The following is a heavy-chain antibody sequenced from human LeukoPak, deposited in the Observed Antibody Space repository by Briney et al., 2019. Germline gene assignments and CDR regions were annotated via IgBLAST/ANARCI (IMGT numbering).Heavy chain of an antibody. CDR1: GGSISSGDYY. J-gene: IGHJ5*02. V-gene: IGHV4-30-4*01. CDR2: IYYSGST. CDR3: AREIGDYYGSGRSRTPDNWFDP. Sequence: SQTLSLTCTVSGGSISSGDYYWSWIRQPPGKSLEWIGYIYYSGSTYYNPSLKSRVTISVDTSKNQFSLKLSSVTAADTAVYYCAREIGDYYGSGRSRTPDNWFDPWGQGTLVTVSS. D-gene: IGHD3-10*01.